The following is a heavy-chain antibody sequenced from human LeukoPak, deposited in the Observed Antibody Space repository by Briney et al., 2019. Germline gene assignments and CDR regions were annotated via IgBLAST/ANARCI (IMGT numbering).Heavy chain of an antibody. CDR2: IRTKAYGGTT. D-gene: IGHD3-16*01. CDR1: GLSFGDYA. CDR3: TRGYGGALDI. V-gene: IGHV3-49*04. Sequence: GGSLRLSCAGSGLSFGDYAMNWVRQAPGKGLECVSFIRTKAYGGTTEYAASVQGRFTISRDDSKSIAYLQMNSLKTEDTAVYYCTRGYGGALDIRGQGTMVTVSS. J-gene: IGHJ3*02.